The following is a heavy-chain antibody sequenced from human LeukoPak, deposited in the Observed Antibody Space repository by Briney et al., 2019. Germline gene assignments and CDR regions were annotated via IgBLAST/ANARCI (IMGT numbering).Heavy chain of an antibody. Sequence: ASVKVSCKASGYTFTSYGISWVRQAPGQGLEWMGWISAYNGNTNYAQKLQGRVTMTRDTSTSTVYMELSSLRSEDTAVYYCARTYHYDSSGYWSWFDPWGQGTLVTVSS. V-gene: IGHV1-18*01. D-gene: IGHD3-22*01. J-gene: IGHJ5*02. CDR2: ISAYNGNT. CDR1: GYTFTSYG. CDR3: ARTYHYDSSGYWSWFDP.